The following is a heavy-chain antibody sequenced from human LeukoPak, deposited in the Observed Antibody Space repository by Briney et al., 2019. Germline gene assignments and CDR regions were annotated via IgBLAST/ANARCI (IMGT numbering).Heavy chain of an antibody. J-gene: IGHJ5*02. CDR3: ARGGYYGSGNDFRFDP. CDR2: IYYSGST. CDR1: GGSISSYY. V-gene: IGHV4-59*01. Sequence: SETLSLTCTVSGGSISSYYWSWIRQPPGKGLEWIGYIYYSGSTNYNPSLKSRVTISVDTSKNQFSLKLSSVTAADTAVYFCARGGYYGSGNDFRFDPWGQGTLVTVSS. D-gene: IGHD3-10*01.